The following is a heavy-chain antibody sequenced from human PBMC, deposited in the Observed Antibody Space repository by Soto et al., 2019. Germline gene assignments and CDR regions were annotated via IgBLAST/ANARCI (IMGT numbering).Heavy chain of an antibody. V-gene: IGHV3-33*06. CDR2: VWYDGSNK. J-gene: IGHJ6*02. D-gene: IGHD5-18*01. CDR1: GFTFSRYG. Sequence: GGSLRLSCAASGFTFSRYGMHWVRQAPGKGLEWVAVVWYDGSNKYYADSVQGRFTISRDNSKNTLYLQMNSLRAEDTAVYHCAKSTSMANYFYYYAVDLWGQGTTVTVSS. CDR3: AKSTSMANYFYYYAVDL.